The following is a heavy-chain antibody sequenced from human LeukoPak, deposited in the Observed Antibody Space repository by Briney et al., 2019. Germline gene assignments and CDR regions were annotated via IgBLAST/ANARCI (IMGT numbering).Heavy chain of an antibody. CDR2: ISGSGGST. J-gene: IGHJ4*02. V-gene: IGHV3-23*01. CDR1: GFTFSSYA. CDR3: AKGGARICSSTSCYYY. D-gene: IGHD2-2*01. Sequence: GGSVRLSCAASGFTFSSYAMSWVRQAPGKGLEWVSAISGSGGSTYYADSVKGRFTISRDNSKNTLYLQMNSLRAEDTAVYYCAKGGARICSSTSCYYYWGQGTLVTVSS.